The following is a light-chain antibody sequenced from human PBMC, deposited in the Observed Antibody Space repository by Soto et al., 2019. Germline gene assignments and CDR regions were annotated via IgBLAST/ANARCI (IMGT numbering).Light chain of an antibody. Sequence: GDRVTITCRASQTISSWLAWYQQKPGKAPTLLIYDASTLERGVPSRFSGSGSGTDFTLTISSLQPEDFATYFCQQVRSFPLTFGGGTKVDIK. CDR2: DAS. J-gene: IGKJ4*01. V-gene: IGKV1-5*01. CDR3: QQVRSFPLT. CDR1: QTISSW.